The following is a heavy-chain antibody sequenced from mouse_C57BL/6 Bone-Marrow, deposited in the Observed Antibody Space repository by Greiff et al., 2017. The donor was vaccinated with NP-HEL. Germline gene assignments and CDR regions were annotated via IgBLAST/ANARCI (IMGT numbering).Heavy chain of an antibody. V-gene: IGHV14-4*01. Sequence: EVQLVESGAELVRPGASVKLSCTASGFNIKDDYMHWVKQRPEQGLEWIGWIDPENGDTEYASKFQGKATITADTSSNTAYLQLSSLTSEDTAVYYCTAGGNYSYYFDYWGQGTTLTVSS. D-gene: IGHD2-1*01. CDR3: TAGGNYSYYFDY. CDR2: IDPENGDT. J-gene: IGHJ2*01. CDR1: GFNIKDDY.